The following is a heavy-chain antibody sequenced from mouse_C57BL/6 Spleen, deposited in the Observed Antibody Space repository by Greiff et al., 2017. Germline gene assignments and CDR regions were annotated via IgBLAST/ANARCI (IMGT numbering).Heavy chain of an antibody. CDR3: ARVIYYDYDEAWFAD. Sequence: QVQLQQPGAELVRPGSSVKLSCKASGYTFTSYWMAWVKPRPGQGLEWIGNIYPSDSETHYNQKFKDKATLTVDKSSSTAYMQLSSLSSEDSAVYYCARVIYYDYDEAWFADWGQGTLVSVSA. CDR1: GYTFTSYW. J-gene: IGHJ3*01. CDR2: IYPSDSET. V-gene: IGHV1-61*01. D-gene: IGHD2-4*01.